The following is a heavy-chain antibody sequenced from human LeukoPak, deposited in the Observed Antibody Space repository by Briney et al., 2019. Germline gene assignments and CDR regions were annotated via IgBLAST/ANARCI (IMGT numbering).Heavy chain of an antibody. V-gene: IGHV1-46*01. Sequence: GASVKVSCKASGFTFTSFYMHWVRQAPGQGLEWMGIINPSGHTTDYAQKFQGRVTMTRDTSTSTVYMELSSLRSEDTAVYYCARGSPWGSGSYRDYYYYMDVWGKGTTVTISS. J-gene: IGHJ6*03. D-gene: IGHD3-10*01. CDR2: INPSGHTT. CDR3: ARGSPWGSGSYRDYYYYMDV. CDR1: GFTFTSFY.